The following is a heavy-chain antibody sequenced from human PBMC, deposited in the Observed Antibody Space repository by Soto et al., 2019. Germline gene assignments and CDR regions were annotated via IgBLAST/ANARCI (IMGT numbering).Heavy chain of an antibody. J-gene: IGHJ6*03. D-gene: IGHD2-2*01. CDR1: GGSFSGYY. CDR2: INHSGST. Sequence: QVQLQQWGAGLLKPSETLSLTCAVYGGSFSGYYWSWIRQPPGKGLEWIGEINHSGSTNYNPSLKSRVTISVDTSKNPFSLKLSSVTAADTAVYYCARGGPGDIVVVPAHFYYYYYYMDVWGKGTTVTVSS. CDR3: ARGGPGDIVVVPAHFYYYYYYMDV. V-gene: IGHV4-34*01.